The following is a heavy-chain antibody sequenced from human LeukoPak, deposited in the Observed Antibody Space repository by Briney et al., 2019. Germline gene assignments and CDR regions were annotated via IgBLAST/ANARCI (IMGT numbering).Heavy chain of an antibody. J-gene: IGHJ1*01. V-gene: IGHV3-74*01. Sequence: WGSLRLSCAASGFTFSSYWMHWVRQAPGKGLVWVSRINSDGSSTSYADSVKGRFTISRDNAKNTLYLQMNSLRAEDTAVYYCASGGYCSGGSCYKEYFQHWGQGTLVTVSS. CDR3: ASGGYCSGGSCYKEYFQH. D-gene: IGHD2-15*01. CDR1: GFTFSSYW. CDR2: INSDGSST.